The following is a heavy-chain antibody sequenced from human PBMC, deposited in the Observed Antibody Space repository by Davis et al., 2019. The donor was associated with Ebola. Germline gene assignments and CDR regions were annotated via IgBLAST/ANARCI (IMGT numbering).Heavy chain of an antibody. CDR2: IISNSGGT. CDR1: GYTFTDYI. V-gene: IGHV1-2*06. Sequence: ASVKVSCKSSGYTFTDYIINWLRQAPGQGLEWMGRIISNSGGTNYAQKFQGRVTMTRDTSISTAYMELSSLRSDDTAVYYCARGHNFGFEFWGQGALVTVSS. D-gene: IGHD1-1*01. CDR3: ARGHNFGFEF. J-gene: IGHJ4*02.